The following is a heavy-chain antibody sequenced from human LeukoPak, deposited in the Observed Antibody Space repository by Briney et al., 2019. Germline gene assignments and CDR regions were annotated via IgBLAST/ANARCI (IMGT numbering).Heavy chain of an antibody. CDR1: GYTFTSYA. J-gene: IGHJ5*02. Sequence: ASVKVSCKASGYTFTSYAMNWVRQAPGQGLEWMGWINTNTGNPTYAQGFTGRFVLSLDTSVSTAYLQISSLKAEDTAVYYCARADLSRILARFRWFDPWGQGTLVTVSS. CDR3: ARADLSRILARFRWFDP. D-gene: IGHD2-15*01. CDR2: INTNTGNP. V-gene: IGHV7-4-1*02.